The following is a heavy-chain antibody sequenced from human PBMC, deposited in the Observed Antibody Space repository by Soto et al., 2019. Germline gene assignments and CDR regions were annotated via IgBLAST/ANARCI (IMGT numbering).Heavy chain of an antibody. J-gene: IGHJ4*02. CDR3: AKETVNLKTYYYDSSGYYPFDY. CDR2: ISGSGGST. V-gene: IGHV3-23*01. D-gene: IGHD3-22*01. Sequence: EVQLLESGGGLVQPGGSLRLSCAASGFTFSSYAMSWVRQAPGKGLEWVSAISGSGGSTYYADSVKGRFTISRDNSKNTLYLQMNSLRAEDTAVYCCAKETVNLKTYYYDSSGYYPFDYWGQGTLVTVSS. CDR1: GFTFSSYA.